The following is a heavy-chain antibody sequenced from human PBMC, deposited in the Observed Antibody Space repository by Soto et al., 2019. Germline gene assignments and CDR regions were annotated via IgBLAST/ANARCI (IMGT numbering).Heavy chain of an antibody. D-gene: IGHD1-26*01. J-gene: IGHJ4*02. V-gene: IGHV4-59*01. CDR1: GGSISSYY. Sequence: PSETLSLTCTVSGGSISSYYWSWIRQPPGKGLEWIGYIYYSGSTNYNPSLKSRVTISVDTSKNQFSLKLSSVTAADTAVYYCAREQVGATLNYFDYWGQGTLVTVSS. CDR3: AREQVGATLNYFDY. CDR2: IYYSGST.